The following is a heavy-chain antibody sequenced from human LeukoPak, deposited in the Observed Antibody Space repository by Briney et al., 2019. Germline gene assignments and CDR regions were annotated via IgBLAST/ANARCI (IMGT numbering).Heavy chain of an antibody. CDR3: ARGPMVRGVLTLGNFDY. CDR1: GYTFTGYY. J-gene: IGHJ4*02. D-gene: IGHD3-10*01. CDR2: INPNSGGT. Sequence: ASVKVSCKASGYTFTGYYMHWVRQAPGQGLEWMGWINPNSGGTNYAQKFQGRVTMTRDTSISKAYMGLSRLRSDDTAVYYCARGPMVRGVLTLGNFDYWGQGTLVTVSS. V-gene: IGHV1-2*02.